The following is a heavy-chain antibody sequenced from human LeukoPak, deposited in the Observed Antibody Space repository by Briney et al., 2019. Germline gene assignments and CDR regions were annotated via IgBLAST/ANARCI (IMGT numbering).Heavy chain of an antibody. CDR1: GYTFTIYD. Sequence: SVKVSCKASGYTFTIYDINWVRQATGQGLELMGWNNPNSGNTGYAQKFQGRGTITRNTSISTAYMELRRLRSEDTAVYYCARRGSPSYYYYYMDVWGKGTTVTVSS. CDR3: ARRGSPSYYYYYMDV. D-gene: IGHD3-16*01. CDR2: NNPNSGNT. J-gene: IGHJ6*03. V-gene: IGHV1-8*03.